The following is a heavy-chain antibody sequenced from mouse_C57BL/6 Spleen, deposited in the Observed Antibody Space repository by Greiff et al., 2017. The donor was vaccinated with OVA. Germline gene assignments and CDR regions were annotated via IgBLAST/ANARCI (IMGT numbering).Heavy chain of an antibody. D-gene: IGHD2-4*01. CDR1: GYTFTPYP. CDR3: ARRDYDYDGYFDY. CDR2: FPPYTDDT. V-gene: IGHV1-47*01. Sequence: VQLQQSGAELVKPGASVQMSCKASGYTFTPYPIEWMKQNHGTSLAWIGNFPPYTDDTKYNDKFKGKATLTVEKSSSTVYLELSRLTSDDAAVYYGARRDYDYDGYFDYWGQGTTLTVSS. J-gene: IGHJ2*01.